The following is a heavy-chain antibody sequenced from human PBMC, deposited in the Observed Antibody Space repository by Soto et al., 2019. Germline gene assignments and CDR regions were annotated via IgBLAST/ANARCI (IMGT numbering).Heavy chain of an antibody. CDR3: AREGGDIVLVPAAIGYYYYGMDV. CDR1: GYTFTSYY. V-gene: IGHV1-46*01. J-gene: IGHJ6*02. Sequence: VASVKVSCKASGYTFTSYYMHWVRQAPGQGLEWMGIINPSGGSTSYAQKFQGRVTMTRDTSTSTVYMELSSLRSEDTAVYYCAREGGDIVLVPAAIGYYYYGMDVWGQ. CDR2: INPSGGST. D-gene: IGHD2-2*01.